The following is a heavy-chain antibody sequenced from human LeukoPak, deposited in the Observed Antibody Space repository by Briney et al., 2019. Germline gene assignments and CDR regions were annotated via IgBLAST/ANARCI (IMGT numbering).Heavy chain of an antibody. V-gene: IGHV1-2*02. CDR1: GYTFTGYY. CDR2: INPNSGGT. Sequence: ASVKVSCKASGYTFTGYYMHWVRQAPGQGLEWMGWINPNSGGTNYAQKFQGRVTMTRDTSISTAYMELSRLRSDDTAVYYCAKEGRKTGSTYGYEFDSWGQGTLVTVSS. J-gene: IGHJ4*02. D-gene: IGHD1-1*01. CDR3: AKEGRKTGSTYGYEFDS.